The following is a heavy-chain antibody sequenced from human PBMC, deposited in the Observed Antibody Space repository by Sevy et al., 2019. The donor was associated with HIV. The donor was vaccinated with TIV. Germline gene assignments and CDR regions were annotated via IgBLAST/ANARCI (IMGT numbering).Heavy chain of an antibody. D-gene: IGHD3-10*01. Sequence: GGSLRLSCVASGLTFSDHYMDWVRQAPGKGLEWVGRCRNKAKSYSTEHAASVKGRFIISRDDSKNLLYLQMNSLKTEDTAVYYCARIQGKGYYGMDVWGQGTTVTVSS. CDR2: CRNKAKSYST. V-gene: IGHV3-72*01. J-gene: IGHJ6*02. CDR1: GLTFSDHY. CDR3: ARIQGKGYYGMDV.